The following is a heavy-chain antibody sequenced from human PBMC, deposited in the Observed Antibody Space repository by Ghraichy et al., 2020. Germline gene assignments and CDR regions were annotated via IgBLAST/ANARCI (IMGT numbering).Heavy chain of an antibody. D-gene: IGHD2-2*01. V-gene: IGHV1-18*01. CDR2: ISAYNGNT. Sequence: ASVKVSCKASGYTFTSYGISWVRQAPGQGLEWMGWISAYNGNTNYAQKLQGRVTMTTDTSTSTAYMELRSLRSDDTAVYYCARVLLSLGYCSSTSCPYYMDVWCKGTTVTVSS. J-gene: IGHJ6*03. CDR1: GYTFTSYG. CDR3: ARVLLSLGYCSSTSCPYYMDV.